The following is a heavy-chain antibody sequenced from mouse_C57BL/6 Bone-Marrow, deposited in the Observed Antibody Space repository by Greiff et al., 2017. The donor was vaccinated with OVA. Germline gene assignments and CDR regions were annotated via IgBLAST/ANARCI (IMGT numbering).Heavy chain of an antibody. J-gene: IGHJ4*01. D-gene: IGHD1-1*01. V-gene: IGHV1-55*01. Sequence: QVQLKESGAELVKPGASVKMSCKASGYTFTSYWITWVKQRPGQGLEWVGDIYPGSGSTNYNEKFKSKATLTVDTSSSTAYMQLSSLTSEDSAVYYCARRGPYYGSSYDYYAMDYWGQGTSVTVSS. CDR1: GYTFTSYW. CDR2: IYPGSGST. CDR3: ARRGPYYGSSYDYYAMDY.